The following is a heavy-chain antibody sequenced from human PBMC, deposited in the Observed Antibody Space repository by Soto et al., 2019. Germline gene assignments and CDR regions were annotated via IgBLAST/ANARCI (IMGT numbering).Heavy chain of an antibody. J-gene: IGHJ6*02. D-gene: IGHD2-15*01. CDR3: AQSAGGTANGMGV. CDR1: GFSFDDYA. V-gene: IGHV3-9*01. Sequence: EVQVVESGGGLVQPGRSLRLSCAASGFSFDDYAMHWVRQAPGKGLEWVSGISWNSGTIGYADSVKGRFTISRDNAKNSLYLQMNSLSAEDTALYYRAQSAGGTANGMGVWGQGTMVTVSS. CDR2: ISWNSGTI.